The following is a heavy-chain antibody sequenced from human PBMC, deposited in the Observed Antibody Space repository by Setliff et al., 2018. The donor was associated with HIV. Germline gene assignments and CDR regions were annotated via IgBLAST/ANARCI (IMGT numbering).Heavy chain of an antibody. V-gene: IGHV4-34*01. CDR2: INHSGTA. CDR1: GGSLSSSY. J-gene: IGHJ4*02. D-gene: IGHD2-21*01. CDR3: AGLSDFLDY. Sequence: SETLSLTCAVYGGSLSSSYWTWIRQAPGKGLEWIGEINHSGTANYNPSLKSRVTMSLDRSKRQFSLKLTSLTAADTAVYYCAGLSDFLDYWGLGNLGTVPQ.